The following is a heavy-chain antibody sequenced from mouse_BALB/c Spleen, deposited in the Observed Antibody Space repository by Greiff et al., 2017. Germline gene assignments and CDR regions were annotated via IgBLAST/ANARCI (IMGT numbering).Heavy chain of an antibody. CDR1: GYSITSGYY. Sequence: DVKLQESGPGLVKPSQSLSLTCSVTGYSITSGYYWNWIRQFPGNKLEWMGYISYDGSNNYNPSLKNRISITRDTSKNQFFLKLNSVTTEDTATYYCARYDYDAFYAMDYWGQGTSVTVSS. CDR2: ISYDGSN. V-gene: IGHV3-6*02. J-gene: IGHJ4*01. CDR3: ARYDYDAFYAMDY. D-gene: IGHD2-4*01.